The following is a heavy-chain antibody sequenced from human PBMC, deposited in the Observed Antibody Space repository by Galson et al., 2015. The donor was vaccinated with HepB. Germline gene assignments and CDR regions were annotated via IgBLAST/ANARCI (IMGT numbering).Heavy chain of an antibody. CDR2: INHSGSP. CDR3: PYFFGSGSFFMDV. CDR1: GASFSDYY. V-gene: IGHV4-34*01. Sequence: SETLSLTCAVYGASFSDYYWNWIRQPPGKGPEWIGEINHSGSPKYNPSLKSRVTMSVDTSKKQFSLKLSSVTAADTAVYYCPYFFGSGSFFMDVWGQGTAVTVSS. J-gene: IGHJ6*02. D-gene: IGHD3-10*01.